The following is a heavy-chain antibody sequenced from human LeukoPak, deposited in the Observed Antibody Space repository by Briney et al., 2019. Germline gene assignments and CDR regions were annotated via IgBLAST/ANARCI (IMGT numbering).Heavy chain of an antibody. V-gene: IGHV1-69*05. CDR2: IIPIFGTA. Sequence: SVKVSCKASGGTFSSYAISWVRQTPGQGLEWMGRIIPIFGTANYAQKFQGRVTITTDESTSTAYMELSSLRSEDTAVYYCARDRIAAAGNFDYWGQGTLVTVSS. CDR1: GGTFSSYA. CDR3: ARDRIAAAGNFDY. J-gene: IGHJ4*02. D-gene: IGHD6-13*01.